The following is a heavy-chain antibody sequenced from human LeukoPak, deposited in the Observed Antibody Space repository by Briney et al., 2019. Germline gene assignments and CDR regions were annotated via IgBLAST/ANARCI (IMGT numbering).Heavy chain of an antibody. D-gene: IGHD2-15*01. CDR3: TRGLVV. CDR1: GFTFSEFK. V-gene: IGHV3-48*02. CDR2: ISSGGTTI. J-gene: IGHJ4*02. Sequence: GGSLTLSCAVSGFTFSEFKVNWAPEAPGGGREWVSDISSGGTTIFYADSVRGRFTISRDNAKNSLYLQMNGLRDEDTAIYYCTRGLVVWGQGALATVSS.